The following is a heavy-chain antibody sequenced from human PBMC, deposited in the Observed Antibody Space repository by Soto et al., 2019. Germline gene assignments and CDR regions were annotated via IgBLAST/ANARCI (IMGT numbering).Heavy chain of an antibody. CDR3: AHRRGNDVLWFDP. D-gene: IGHD1-1*01. CDR2: IFWDGDR. Sequence: QITLKESGPTLVKPRRTVTLTCRFSGFSLSTSGVGVGWIRQPPGKALEWLAVIFWDGDRRYSPSLKSRLTITKDTSKNQVVVTMTNMDLVDTATYFCAHRRGNDVLWFDPWGQGTLVTVSS. J-gene: IGHJ5*02. CDR1: GFSLSTSGVG. V-gene: IGHV2-5*02.